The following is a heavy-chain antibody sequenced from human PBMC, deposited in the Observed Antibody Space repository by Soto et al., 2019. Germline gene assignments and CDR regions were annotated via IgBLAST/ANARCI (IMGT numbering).Heavy chain of an antibody. Sequence: GGSLRLSCAASGFTFSSYAMSWVRQAPGKGLEWVSAISGSGGSTYYADSAKGRVTISRDNSKNTLSLQMNSLRAEDTAVYYCAKNGSITMIVVVITHFDYWGQGTLVTVSS. CDR2: ISGSGGST. CDR1: GFTFSSYA. V-gene: IGHV3-23*01. CDR3: AKNGSITMIVVVITHFDY. D-gene: IGHD3-22*01. J-gene: IGHJ4*02.